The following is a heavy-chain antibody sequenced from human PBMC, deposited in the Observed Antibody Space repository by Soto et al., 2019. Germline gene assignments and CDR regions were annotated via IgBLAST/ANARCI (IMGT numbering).Heavy chain of an antibody. D-gene: IGHD2-8*02. V-gene: IGHV3-21*06. CDR1: GFAFTSYS. Sequence: EVQLVESGGGLVKPGGSLRLSCAASGFAFTSYSMNWIRQAPGKGLEWVSSISSDYNYIYYADSVKGRFTISRDNAKDSVWLQMNSLKTEDTAVYYCARGRTCTGPTRYGGGDYWGQGTLVAVSS. J-gene: IGHJ4*02. CDR3: ARGRTCTGPTRYGGGDY. CDR2: ISSDYNYI.